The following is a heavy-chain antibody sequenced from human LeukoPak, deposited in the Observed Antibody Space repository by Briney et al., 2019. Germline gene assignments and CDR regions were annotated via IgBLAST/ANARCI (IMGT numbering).Heavy chain of an antibody. D-gene: IGHD3-3*01. CDR1: GFSFSDYY. Sequence: SGGSLRLSCATSGFSFSDYYLNWIRQAPGKGLEWVACISGSGSVTYYADSVKGRFTISRDNAARSLFLRMNSLRAEDTAVYYCAKDAWSGYYTEGYNWFDPWGQGTLVTVSS. V-gene: IGHV3-11*04. J-gene: IGHJ5*02. CDR2: ISGSGSVT. CDR3: AKDAWSGYYTEGYNWFDP.